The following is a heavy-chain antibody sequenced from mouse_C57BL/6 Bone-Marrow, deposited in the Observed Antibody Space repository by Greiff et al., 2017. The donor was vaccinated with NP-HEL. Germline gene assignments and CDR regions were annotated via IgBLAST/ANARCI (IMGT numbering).Heavy chain of an antibody. Sequence: QVQLKQSGAELAKPGASVKLSCKASGYTFTSYWMLWVKQRPGQGLEWIGYINPSSGYTKYNQKFKDKATLTADKSSSTAYMQLSSLTYEDSAVYYCARSEIYYGNYEGFAYWGQGTLVTVSA. CDR1: GYTFTSYW. V-gene: IGHV1-7*01. CDR2: INPSSGYT. CDR3: ARSEIYYGNYEGFAY. J-gene: IGHJ3*01. D-gene: IGHD2-1*01.